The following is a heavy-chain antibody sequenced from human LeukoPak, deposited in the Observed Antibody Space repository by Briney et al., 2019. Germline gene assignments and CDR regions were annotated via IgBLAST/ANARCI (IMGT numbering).Heavy chain of an antibody. J-gene: IGHJ1*01. D-gene: IGHD3-22*01. Sequence: GASMKVSCTGSVYPLNDLSIHGVRQAPGKGLEWMGGFDPDRGETIYAEKFQSRLKLTQDTSTDTAYMELTSLRSEDTAVIFCATRLHYYDTDDSWCQGTLVTVSS. V-gene: IGHV1-24*01. CDR2: FDPDRGET. CDR1: VYPLNDLS. CDR3: ATRLHYYDTDDS.